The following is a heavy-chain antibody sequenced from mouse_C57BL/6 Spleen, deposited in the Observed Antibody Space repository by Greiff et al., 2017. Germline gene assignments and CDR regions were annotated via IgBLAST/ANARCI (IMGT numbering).Heavy chain of an antibody. CDR2: IDPSDSYT. CDR1: GYTFTSYW. J-gene: IGHJ3*01. CDR3: ARFYDYDGGAWFAY. V-gene: IGHV1-50*01. D-gene: IGHD2-4*01. Sequence: QVQLQQPGAELVKPGASVKLSCKASGYTFTSYWMQWVKQRPGQGLEWIGEIDPSDSYTNYNQKFKGKATLTVDTSSSTAYMQLSSLTSEDSAVYYCARFYDYDGGAWFAYWGQGTLVTVSA.